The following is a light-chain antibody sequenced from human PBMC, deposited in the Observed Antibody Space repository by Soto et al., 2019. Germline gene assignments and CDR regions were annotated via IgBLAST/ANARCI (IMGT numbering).Light chain of an antibody. CDR2: QAS. CDR1: QSISDC. J-gene: IGKJ1*01. Sequence: DIQMTQSPSTLSASVGDRVTITCRASQSISDCLAWYQQKPGKAPTLLISQASNLGSGVPSRFSGSGSGTEFTLTISSLQPDDFATYYCQQSYRYWAFGQGTKVEIK. V-gene: IGKV1-5*03. CDR3: QQSYRYWA.